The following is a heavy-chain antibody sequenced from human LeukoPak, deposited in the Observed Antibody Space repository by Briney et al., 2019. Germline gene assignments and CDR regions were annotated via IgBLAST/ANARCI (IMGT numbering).Heavy chain of an antibody. CDR1: GGSFSGYY. CDR3: ARRSLWGATDDHSWFDP. V-gene: IGHV4-34*01. D-gene: IGHD1-26*01. J-gene: IGHJ5*02. CDR2: INHSGST. Sequence: SETLSLTCAVYGGSFSGYYWSWIRQPPGKGLEWIGEINHSGSTNYNPSLKSRVTISVDTSKNQFSLKLSSVTAADTAVYYCARRSLWGATDDHSWFDPWGQGTLVTVSS.